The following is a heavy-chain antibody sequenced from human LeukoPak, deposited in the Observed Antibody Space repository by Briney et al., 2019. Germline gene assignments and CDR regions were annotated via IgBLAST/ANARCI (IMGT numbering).Heavy chain of an antibody. Sequence: ASVKVSCKASGYTFTGYYMHWVRQAPGQGLEWMGRINPNSGGTNYAQKFQGRVTKTRDTSISTAHMELSRLRSDDTAVYYCARDPVYYDSSGYNDAFDIWGQGTMVTVSS. CDR1: GYTFTGYY. J-gene: IGHJ3*02. D-gene: IGHD3-22*01. CDR2: INPNSGGT. CDR3: ARDPVYYDSSGYNDAFDI. V-gene: IGHV1-2*06.